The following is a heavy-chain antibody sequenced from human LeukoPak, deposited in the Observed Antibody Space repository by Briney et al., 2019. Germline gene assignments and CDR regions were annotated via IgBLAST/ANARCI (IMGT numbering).Heavy chain of an antibody. V-gene: IGHV3-21*01. Sequence: GGSLRLSCTGSGFTFSSYSMNWVRQAPGKGLEWVSSISSSSSYRYYEESVKGRFSISRDNARNSLYLQMNSLRAEDTAVYYCAKGDSTGYYYHYGYYFDYWGQGTLVTVSS. CDR3: AKGDSTGYYYHYGYYFDY. J-gene: IGHJ4*02. D-gene: IGHD3-22*01. CDR2: ISSSSSYR. CDR1: GFTFSSYS.